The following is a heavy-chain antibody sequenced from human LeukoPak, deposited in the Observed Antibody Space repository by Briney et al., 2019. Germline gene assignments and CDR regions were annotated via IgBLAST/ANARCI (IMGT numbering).Heavy chain of an antibody. J-gene: IGHJ4*02. Sequence: PGWSLRLSCAASGFTFSSHWTHWVRQAPGKGLVWVSRINSDGSSTSYADSVKGRFTISRDNAKNTLYLQMNSLRAEDTAVYYRAIASASVAGHGKCYWGQGTLVTDSS. CDR1: GFTFSSHW. D-gene: IGHD6-19*01. V-gene: IGHV3-74*01. CDR3: AIASASVAGHGKCY. CDR2: INSDGSST.